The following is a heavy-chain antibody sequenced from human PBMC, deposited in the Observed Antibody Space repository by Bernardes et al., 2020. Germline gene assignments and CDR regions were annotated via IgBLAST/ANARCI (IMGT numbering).Heavy chain of an antibody. V-gene: IGHV3-11*01. CDR1: GFIFSDYY. CDR2: ISSSGSTI. CDR3: ARVSRHAFDI. J-gene: IGHJ3*02. Sequence: GGSLRLSCAASGFIFSDYYMSWIRQAPGKGLEWVSYISSSGSTIYYADSVKGRFTISRANARNSLYLQMNSLRAEDTALYYCARVSRHAFDIWGQGTMVTVSS. D-gene: IGHD1-1*01.